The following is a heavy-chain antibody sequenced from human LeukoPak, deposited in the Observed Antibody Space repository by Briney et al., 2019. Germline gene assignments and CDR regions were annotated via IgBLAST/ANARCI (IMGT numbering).Heavy chain of an antibody. CDR1: GGSLSSYH. Sequence: SETLSLTCTLSGGSLSSYHWSWFRLPPGKGLEWMGHVFYTGKAAYNPSLTGQVTISVDTSKDQFSLRLASVTAADTAAYYCARLSRGAGAAKTFDYWGQGILVTVSS. D-gene: IGHD6-13*01. CDR3: ARLSRGAGAAKTFDY. J-gene: IGHJ4*02. V-gene: IGHV4-59*08. CDR2: VFYTGKA.